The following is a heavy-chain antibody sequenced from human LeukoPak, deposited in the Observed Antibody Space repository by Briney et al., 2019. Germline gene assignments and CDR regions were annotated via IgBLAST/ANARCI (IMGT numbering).Heavy chain of an antibody. D-gene: IGHD1-26*01. CDR3: ARRGLSGSYDY. J-gene: IGHJ4*02. V-gene: IGHV3-72*01. CDR2: TRNKANSYTT. CDR1: GFTFSDHY. Sequence: GGSLRLSCAASGFTFSDHYMDWVRQAPGKGLEWVGRTRNKANSYTTEYAASVKGRFTISRDDSKNSLYLQTNSLKTEDTAVYYCARRGLSGSYDYWGQGTLVTVSS.